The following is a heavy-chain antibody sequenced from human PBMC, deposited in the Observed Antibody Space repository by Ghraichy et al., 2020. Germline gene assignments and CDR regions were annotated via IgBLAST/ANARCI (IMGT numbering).Heavy chain of an antibody. J-gene: IGHJ6*03. D-gene: IGHD2-2*01. CDR2: INHSGST. Sequence: SETLSLTCAVYGGSFSGYYWSWIRQPPGKGLEWIGEINHSGSTNYNPSLKSRVTISVDTSKNQFSLKLSSVTAADTAVYYCARGRGCSSTSCYLDYYYMDVWGKGTTVTVSS. V-gene: IGHV4-34*01. CDR1: GGSFSGYY. CDR3: ARGRGCSSTSCYLDYYYMDV.